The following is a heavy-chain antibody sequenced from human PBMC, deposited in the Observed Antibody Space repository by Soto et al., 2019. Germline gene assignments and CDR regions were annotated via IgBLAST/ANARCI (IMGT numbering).Heavy chain of an antibody. CDR3: ARGDGDYDY. J-gene: IGHJ4*02. CDR1: GGSITGSY. D-gene: IGHD4-17*01. CDR2: IYYGGDT. Sequence: QVHLQESGPGLVKPSETLSLTCTVSGGSITGSYCSWIRQPPGKGLEWIGYIYYGGDTNYNPSLKSRVTISVDTSQNQFSLKLNSVAAADTAVYYCARGDGDYDYWGRGTLVTVSS. V-gene: IGHV4-59*01.